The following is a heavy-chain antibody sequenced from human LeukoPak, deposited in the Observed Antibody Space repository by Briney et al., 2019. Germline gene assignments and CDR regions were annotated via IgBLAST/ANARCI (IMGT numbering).Heavy chain of an antibody. J-gene: IGHJ4*02. CDR1: GFTFSSYS. CDR3: ARDRSSSEFDY. Sequence: GGSLRLSCAASGFTFSSYSMNWVRQAPGKGLEWVSSISSSSSYIYHADSVKGRFTISRDNAKNSLYLQMNSLRAEDTAVYYCARDRSSSEFDYWGQGTLVTVSS. V-gene: IGHV3-21*01. D-gene: IGHD6-6*01. CDR2: ISSSSSYI.